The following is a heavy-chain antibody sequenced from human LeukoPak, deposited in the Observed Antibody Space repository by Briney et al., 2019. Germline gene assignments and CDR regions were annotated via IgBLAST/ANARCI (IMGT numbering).Heavy chain of an antibody. V-gene: IGHV4-4*02. J-gene: IGHJ4*02. CDR1: GGSISSSHW. CDR2: IYHSGST. Sequence: SGTLSLTCAVSGGSISSSHWWSWVRQPPGKGLEWIGEIYHSGSTNYNPSLKSRVTISVDESQNQFSLQLSSVTAADTAVYYCARVGVGSYNFDYWGQGTLVTVSS. D-gene: IGHD3-3*01. CDR3: ARVGVGSYNFDY.